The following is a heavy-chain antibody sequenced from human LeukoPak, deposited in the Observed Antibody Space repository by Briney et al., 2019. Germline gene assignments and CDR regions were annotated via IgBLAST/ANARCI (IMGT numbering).Heavy chain of an antibody. CDR2: IIPIFGTA. J-gene: IGHJ3*02. D-gene: IGHD2-2*01. V-gene: IGHV1-69*13. CDR3: ARARVVPAAMGSFGAFDI. Sequence: SVKVSCKASGGTFSSYAISWVRQAPGQGLERMGRIIPIFGTANYAQKFQGRVTITADESTSTAYMELSSLRSEDTAVYYCARARVVPAAMGSFGAFDIWGQGTMVTVSS. CDR1: GGTFSSYA.